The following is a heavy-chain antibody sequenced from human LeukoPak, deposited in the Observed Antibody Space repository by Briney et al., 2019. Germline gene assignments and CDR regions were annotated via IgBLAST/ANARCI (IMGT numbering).Heavy chain of an antibody. J-gene: IGHJ3*02. CDR1: GGSIGSYY. CDR3: ARDTTPKYYYDSSGYYWFGAFDI. CDR2: IYYSGST. V-gene: IGHV4-59*01. D-gene: IGHD3-22*01. Sequence: PSETLSLTCTVSGGSIGSYYWSWIRQPPGKGLEWIGYIYYSGSTNYNPSLKSRVTISVDTSKNQFSLKLSSVTAADTAVYYCARDTTPKYYYDSSGYYWFGAFDIWGQGTMVTVSS.